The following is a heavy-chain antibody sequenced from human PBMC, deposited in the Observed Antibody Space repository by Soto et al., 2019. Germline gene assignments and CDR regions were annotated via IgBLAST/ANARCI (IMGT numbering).Heavy chain of an antibody. CDR1: GYTFTTYD. V-gene: IGHV1-2*02. CDR3: ANFFYDNSDYQNHFDH. D-gene: IGHD3-22*01. J-gene: IGHJ4*02. CDR2: MNPNSGGT. Sequence: QVQLVQSGAEVKKPGASVKVSCKASGYTFTTYDIHWVRQAPGQGLEWMGWMNPNSGGTKYVQKFQGRVTMTRDTSISTAYMELSGLSSDDTAVYYCANFFYDNSDYQNHFDHWGQGTLVTVSP.